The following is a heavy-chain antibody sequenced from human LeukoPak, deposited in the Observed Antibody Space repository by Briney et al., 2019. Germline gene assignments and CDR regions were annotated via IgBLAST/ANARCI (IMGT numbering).Heavy chain of an antibody. CDR3: ARLTRILTTYYPTL. J-gene: IGHJ4*02. CDR2: IFSSGST. Sequence: SETLSLTCTVSGGSLTGYYWSWIRQPPGKGLEWVGYIFSSGSTNYNPSLKSRVTISLDTSKSQFSLHLISVPATDTAVYYCARLTRILTTYYPTLWGQGTLVTVSS. CDR1: GGSLTGYY. D-gene: IGHD3-9*01. V-gene: IGHV4-59*08.